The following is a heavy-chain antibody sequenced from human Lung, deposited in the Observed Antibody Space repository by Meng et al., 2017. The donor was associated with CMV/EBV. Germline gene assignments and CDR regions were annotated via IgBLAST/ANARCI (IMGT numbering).Heavy chain of an antibody. D-gene: IGHD2-8*01. CDR2: IKQDGSDK. Sequence: GXXRLSCAASGFTFSGYWMNWVRQTPGKGLEWVANIKQDGSDKYYADSVKGRFTISRDNAENSLYLQMNSLRAEDTAIYYCARGGPCSNGVCSDYGMDVWXQGTTVTVSS. CDR3: ARGGPCSNGVCSDYGMDV. V-gene: IGHV3-7*01. J-gene: IGHJ6*02. CDR1: GFTFSGYW.